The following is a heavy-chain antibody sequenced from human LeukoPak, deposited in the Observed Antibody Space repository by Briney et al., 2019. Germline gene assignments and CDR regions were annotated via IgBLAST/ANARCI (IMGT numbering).Heavy chain of an antibody. CDR2: INWNSGSI. J-gene: IGHJ4*02. D-gene: IGHD3-22*01. CDR3: ARDRAFYDSSGYLGDFDY. CDR1: GFTFDDYA. V-gene: IGHV3-9*01. Sequence: GGSLRLSCAASGFTFDDYAMHWVRQAPGKGLEWVSGINWNSGSIGYADSVKGRFTISRDNAKNSLYLQMNSLRAEDTAVYYCARDRAFYDSSGYLGDFDYWGRGTLVTVSS.